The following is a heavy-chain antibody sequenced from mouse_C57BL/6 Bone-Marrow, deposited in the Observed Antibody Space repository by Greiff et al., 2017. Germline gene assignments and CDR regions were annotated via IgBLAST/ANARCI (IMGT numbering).Heavy chain of an antibody. CDR2: ISDGGSYT. D-gene: IGHD1-1*01. CDR1: GFTFSSYA. Sequence: EVQRVESGGGLVKPGGSLKLSCAASGFTFSSYAMSWVRQTPEKRLAWVAPISDGGSYTYYPDNVKGRFKFSREHAKNQLYLQMSHLKSEDTAMYYCARDPYYYVSKGLDYWGPGTSVTVSS. J-gene: IGHJ4*01. V-gene: IGHV5-4*01. CDR3: ARDPYYYVSKGLDY.